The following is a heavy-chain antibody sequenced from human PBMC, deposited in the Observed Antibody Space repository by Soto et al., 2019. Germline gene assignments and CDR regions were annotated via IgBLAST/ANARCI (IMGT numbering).Heavy chain of an antibody. J-gene: IGHJ4*02. Sequence: GGSLRLSCEASGFTFRSYEMNWVRQAPGKGLEWVSAISGSGGSTYYADSVKGRFTISRDNSKNTLYLQMNSLRAEDTAVYYCARGYDFWSGYYTFDYWGQGTLVTVSS. D-gene: IGHD3-3*01. CDR1: GFTFRSYE. V-gene: IGHV3-23*01. CDR2: ISGSGGST. CDR3: ARGYDFWSGYYTFDY.